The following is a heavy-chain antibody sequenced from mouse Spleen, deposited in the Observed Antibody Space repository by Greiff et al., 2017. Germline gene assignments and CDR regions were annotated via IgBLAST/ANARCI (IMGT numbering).Heavy chain of an antibody. CDR2: INPSSGYT. V-gene: IGHV1-4*01. D-gene: IGHD1-1*01. CDR1: GYTFTSYT. Sequence: VKLMESGAELARPGASVKMSCKASGYTFTSYTMHWVKQRPGQGLEWIGYINPSSGYTKYNQKFKDKATLTADKSSSTAYMQLSSLTSEDSAVYYCARRNYYGSRHYAMDYWGQGTSVTVSS. CDR3: ARRNYYGSRHYAMDY. J-gene: IGHJ4*01.